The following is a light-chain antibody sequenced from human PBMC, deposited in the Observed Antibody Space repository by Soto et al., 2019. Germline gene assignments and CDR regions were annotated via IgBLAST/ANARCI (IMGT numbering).Light chain of an antibody. CDR2: DAS. Sequence: IVVTHSPSTLSLSPGERATLSCRASQSVSSYLAWYQQKPGQAPRLLIYDASNRATGIPARFSGSGSGTDFTLTISSLEPEDFAVYYCQQRSNWPPITFGQGTRLEIK. J-gene: IGKJ5*01. CDR3: QQRSNWPPIT. V-gene: IGKV3-11*01. CDR1: QSVSSY.